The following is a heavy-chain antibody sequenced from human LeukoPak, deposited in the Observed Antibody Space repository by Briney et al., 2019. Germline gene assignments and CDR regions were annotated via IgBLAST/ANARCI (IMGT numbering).Heavy chain of an antibody. D-gene: IGHD4-23*01. Sequence: ETLSLTCAVSGGSISSSNWWSWVRQAPGKGLEWVSVIYSGGSTYYADSVKGRFTISRDNSKNTLYLQMNSLRAEDTAVYYCARDRAGGKRVGYFDLWGRGTLVTVSS. V-gene: IGHV3-53*01. J-gene: IGHJ2*01. CDR2: IYSGGST. CDR3: ARDRAGGKRVGYFDL. CDR1: GGSISSSNW.